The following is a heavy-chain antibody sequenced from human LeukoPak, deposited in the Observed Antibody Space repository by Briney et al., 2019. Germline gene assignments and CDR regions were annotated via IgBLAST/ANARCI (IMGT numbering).Heavy chain of an antibody. D-gene: IGHD5-24*01. CDR3: ARVGDGYNED. CDR1: GFTFSSYG. Sequence: GRSLRLSCTASGFTFSSYGMHWVRQAPGKGLEWVAHIWYDGSNKYYVDSVKGRFTISRDNSKNTLYLQMNSLRAEDTAVYYCARVGDGYNEDWGQGTLVTVSS. J-gene: IGHJ4*02. CDR2: IWYDGSNK. V-gene: IGHV3-33*01.